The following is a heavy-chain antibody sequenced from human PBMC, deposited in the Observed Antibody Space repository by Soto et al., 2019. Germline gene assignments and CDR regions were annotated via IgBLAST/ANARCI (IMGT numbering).Heavy chain of an antibody. D-gene: IGHD4-17*01. CDR1: GFTFDDYA. J-gene: IGHJ6*02. CDR2: ISWNGDET. Sequence: EVQLLESGGGLVQPGRSLRLSCVASGFTFDDYAMHWVRQAPGKGLEWVSGISWNGDETDYADSIRGRFTISRDNTKNSLFLQMNSLRADDSALYYYAKDGDSDLEGTILGAVDVWGQGTTVNVSS. CDR3: AKDGDSDLEGTILGAVDV. V-gene: IGHV3-9*01.